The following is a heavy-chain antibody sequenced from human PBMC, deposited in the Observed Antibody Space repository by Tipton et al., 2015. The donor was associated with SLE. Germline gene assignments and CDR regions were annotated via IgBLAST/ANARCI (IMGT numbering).Heavy chain of an antibody. Sequence: TLSLTCTVSGGSISSHYWSWIRQPPGKGLEWIGEINHSGSTNYNPSLKSRVTISVDTSKNQFSLKLSSVTAADTAVYYCARGRTIFGVVVLDVWGQGTTVTVSS. CDR3: ARGRTIFGVVVLDV. V-gene: IGHV4-34*01. CDR2: INHSGST. CDR1: GGSISSHY. J-gene: IGHJ6*02. D-gene: IGHD3-3*01.